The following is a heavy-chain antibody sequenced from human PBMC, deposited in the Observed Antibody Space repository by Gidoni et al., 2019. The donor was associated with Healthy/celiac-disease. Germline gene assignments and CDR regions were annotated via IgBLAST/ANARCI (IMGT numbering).Heavy chain of an antibody. CDR2: ISGSGGRT. CDR3: AKDGSTMVRGVITP. D-gene: IGHD3-10*01. CDR1: GFPFSSYA. Sequence: DVQLLASGGGLLQPGWSLRLSSVASGFPFSSYAMSWVRQAPGKGLEWVSAISGSGGRTYYADSVKGQFTIYRDNSKNTLYLQMNSLRAEDTAVYYCAKDGSTMVRGVITPWGQGTLVTVSS. J-gene: IGHJ5*02. V-gene: IGHV3-23*01.